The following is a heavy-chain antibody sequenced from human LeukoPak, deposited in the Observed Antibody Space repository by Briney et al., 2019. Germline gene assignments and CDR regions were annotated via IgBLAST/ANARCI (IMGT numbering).Heavy chain of an antibody. CDR1: GLTFSSYS. V-gene: IGHV3-23*01. J-gene: IGHJ4*02. CDR3: ARDPTELQLLSYCFDS. Sequence: HPGGSLRLSCAASGLTFSSYSMSWVRQAPGKGLEWVSGISFSGTTTYYADSVKGRFTVSRDNSKNTLYLQMDGLRAEDTAVYYCARDPTELQLLSYCFDSWGQGTLVAVSS. D-gene: IGHD2-2*01. CDR2: ISFSGTTT.